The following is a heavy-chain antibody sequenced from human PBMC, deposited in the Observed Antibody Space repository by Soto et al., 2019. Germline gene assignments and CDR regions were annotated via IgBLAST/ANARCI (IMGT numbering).Heavy chain of an antibody. D-gene: IGHD6-13*01. CDR2: ISYDGSNK. V-gene: IGHV3-30*18. Sequence: GGSLRLSCAASGFPFSSYGMHWVRQAPGKGLEWVAVISYDGSNKYYADSVKGLFTISRDNSKNTLYLQMNSLRAEDTAVYYCANDQGIYYYYYGMDVWAQGTTVTVSS. CDR3: ANDQGIYYYYYGMDV. J-gene: IGHJ6*02. CDR1: GFPFSSYG.